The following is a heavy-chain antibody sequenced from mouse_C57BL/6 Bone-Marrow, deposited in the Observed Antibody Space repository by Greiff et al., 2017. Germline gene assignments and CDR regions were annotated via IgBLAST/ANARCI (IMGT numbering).Heavy chain of an antibody. J-gene: IGHJ1*03. Sequence: VQLQESGAELVKPGASVKMSCKASGYTFTTYPIEWMKQNHGKSLEWIGNFHPYNDDTKYNEKFKGKATLTVEKSSSTVYLELIRFTADDVAVYYCARMTTVDPFDDWGTGTTLTVSS. CDR3: ARMTTVDPFDD. V-gene: IGHV1-47*01. CDR1: GYTFTTYP. D-gene: IGHD1-1*01. CDR2: FHPYNDDT.